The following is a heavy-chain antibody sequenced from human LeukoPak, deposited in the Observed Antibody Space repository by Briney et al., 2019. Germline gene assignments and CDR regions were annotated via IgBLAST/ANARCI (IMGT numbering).Heavy chain of an antibody. CDR1: GGSFSGYY. CDR2: INYSGST. V-gene: IGHV4-34*01. D-gene: IGHD4-17*01. CDR3: ARARDYARWYFDY. Sequence: SETLSLTCTVYGGSFSGYYWSWIRQPPGKGLEWIGEINYSGSTNYNPSLKSRVTVSVDTSKNQFSLKLSSVTAADTAVYYCARARDYARWYFDYWGQGTLVTVSS. J-gene: IGHJ4*02.